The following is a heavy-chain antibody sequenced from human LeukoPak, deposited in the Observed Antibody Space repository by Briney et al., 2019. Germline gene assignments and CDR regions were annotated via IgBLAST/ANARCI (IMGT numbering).Heavy chain of an antibody. Sequence: GGSLRLSCAASGFTFSSYAMSWVRQAPGKGLEWVSAISGSGGSTYYADSVKGRFTISRDNSKNTLYLQMNSLRAEDTAVYYRAKEPYYYDSSGYYYFPYYFDYWGQGTLVTVSS. V-gene: IGHV3-23*01. CDR1: GFTFSSYA. CDR2: ISGSGGST. D-gene: IGHD3-22*01. J-gene: IGHJ4*02. CDR3: AKEPYYYDSSGYYYFPYYFDY.